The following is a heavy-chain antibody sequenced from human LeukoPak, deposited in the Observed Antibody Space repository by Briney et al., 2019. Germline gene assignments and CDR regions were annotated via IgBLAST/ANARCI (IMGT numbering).Heavy chain of an antibody. D-gene: IGHD6-13*01. J-gene: IGHJ4*02. CDR1: GLTFSIYW. V-gene: IGHV3-7*04. CDR2: IKQDGSDK. Sequence: GGSLRLSCAASGLTFSIYWMTWVRQAPGKGLEWVANIKQDGSDKYYGDSVKGRFTISRDNAKNSLYLQMNSLRAEDTAVYYCARDSLYSSSRGDFDYWGQGTLVAVSS. CDR3: ARDSLYSSSRGDFDY.